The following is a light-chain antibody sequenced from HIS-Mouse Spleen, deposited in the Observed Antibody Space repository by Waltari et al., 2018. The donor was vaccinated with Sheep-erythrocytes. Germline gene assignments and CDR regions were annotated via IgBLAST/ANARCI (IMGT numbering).Light chain of an antibody. CDR2: YDD. J-gene: IGLJ3*02. CDR1: SSNIGNNA. CDR3: AAWDASLNCPL. Sequence: QSVLTQPPSVSEAPRQRVTISWSGSSSNIGNNAGNWYQQLPGKSPKILIYYDDLLPSVFSDPVYGSNSGTSASLAIGGLQFEGEADYYCAAWDASLNCPLFGGGTKLTVL. V-gene: IGLV1-36*01.